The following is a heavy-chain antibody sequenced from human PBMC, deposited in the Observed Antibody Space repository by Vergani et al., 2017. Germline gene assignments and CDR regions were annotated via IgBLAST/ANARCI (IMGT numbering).Heavy chain of an antibody. V-gene: IGHV5-51*01. CDR2: IYPGDSDT. D-gene: IGHD2-2*01. J-gene: IGHJ6*03. Sequence: EVQLVQSGAEVKKPGESLKISCKGSGYSFTSYWIGWVRQMPGKGLEWMGIIYPGDSDTRYSPSFQGQVTISADKSISTAYLQWSSLKASDTAMYYCARRALGYCSSTSCYSSGYYYYYMDVWGKGTTVTVSS. CDR3: ARRALGYCSSTSCYSSGYYYYYMDV. CDR1: GYSFTSYW.